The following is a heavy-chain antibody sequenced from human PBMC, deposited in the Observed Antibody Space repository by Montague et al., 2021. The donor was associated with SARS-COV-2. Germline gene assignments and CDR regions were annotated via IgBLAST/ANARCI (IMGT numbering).Heavy chain of an antibody. CDR1: GASISTGSDY. J-gene: IGHJ5*02. Sequence: SETLSLTCTVSGASISTGSDYWTWIRQRPGRGLEWIGNFYYSGGXTYXPSLKSRVTISADTSKNLFSLTLKSVTASDTAVYYCARDRGDIYGGNSAWFDPWGQGTLVTVSS. CDR2: FYYSGGX. D-gene: IGHD4-23*01. V-gene: IGHV4-61*03. CDR3: ARDRGDIYGGNSAWFDP.